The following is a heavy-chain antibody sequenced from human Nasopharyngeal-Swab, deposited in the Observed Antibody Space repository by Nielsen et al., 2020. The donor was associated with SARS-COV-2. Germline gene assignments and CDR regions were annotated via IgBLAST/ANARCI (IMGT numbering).Heavy chain of an antibody. Sequence: GESLKISCKGSGSSFTSYWISWVRQMPGKGLEWMGRIDPSDSYTNYSPSSQGHVTISADKSISTAYLQWSSLKASDTAMYYCARLGVYCSGGSCYGWFDPWGQGTLVTVSS. D-gene: IGHD2-15*01. V-gene: IGHV5-10-1*01. CDR2: IDPSDSYT. CDR3: ARLGVYCSGGSCYGWFDP. J-gene: IGHJ5*02. CDR1: GSSFTSYW.